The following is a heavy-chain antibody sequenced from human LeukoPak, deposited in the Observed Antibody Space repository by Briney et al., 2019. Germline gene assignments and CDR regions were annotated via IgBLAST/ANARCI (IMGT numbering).Heavy chain of an antibody. CDR2: INHSGST. Sequence: SETLSLTCAVYGGSFSGYYWSWIRQPPGKGLEWIGEINHSGSTNYNPSLKSRVTISVDTSKNQFSLKLSSVTAADTAVYYCATVPGEYSYGSDYWGQGTLVTVSS. CDR1: GGSFSGYY. V-gene: IGHV4-34*01. D-gene: IGHD5-18*01. CDR3: ATVPGEYSYGSDY. J-gene: IGHJ4*02.